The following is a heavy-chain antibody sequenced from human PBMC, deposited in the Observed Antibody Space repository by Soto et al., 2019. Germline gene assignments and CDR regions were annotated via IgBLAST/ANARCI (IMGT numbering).Heavy chain of an antibody. V-gene: IGHV3-13*01. CDR1: GFTFSSYD. CDR2: IGTAGDT. Sequence: GGSLRLSCAASGFTFSSYDMHWVRQATGKGLEWVSAIGTAGDTYYPGSVKGRFTISRENAKNSLYLQMNSLRAGDTAVYYCARGLRWFGESRLCPWGKGTLVTV. J-gene: IGHJ5*02. CDR3: ARGLRWFGESRLCP. D-gene: IGHD3-10*01.